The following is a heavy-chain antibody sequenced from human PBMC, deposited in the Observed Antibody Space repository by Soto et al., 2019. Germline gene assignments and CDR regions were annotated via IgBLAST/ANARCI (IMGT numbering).Heavy chain of an antibody. J-gene: IGHJ4*02. CDR2: IWYDGSKK. Sequence: QVHLVESGGGVVQPGRSLRLSCAASGFTFSSIGMHWVRQAPGKGLEWVAAIWYDGSKKWYADSVEGRLIISRDNSKNTLYLQMNSLRVEDTAFYYCATERWFGEAKYYFDSWGQGTLVTVSS. CDR3: ATERWFGEAKYYFDS. D-gene: IGHD3-10*01. V-gene: IGHV3-33*01. CDR1: GFTFSSIG.